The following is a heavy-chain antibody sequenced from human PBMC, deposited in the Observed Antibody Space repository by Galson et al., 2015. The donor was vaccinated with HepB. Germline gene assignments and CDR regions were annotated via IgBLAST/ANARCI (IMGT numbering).Heavy chain of an antibody. V-gene: IGHV3-74*01. J-gene: IGHJ4*02. Sequence: QAPGKGLMWVSRIRGDGTTTNYADSVKGRFTVSRHNAENTVFLQMNSLTAEDTAVYYCVKSKFGAGRIEFWGQGTLVTVSS. D-gene: IGHD3-10*01. CDR3: VKSKFGAGRIEF. CDR2: IRGDGTTT.